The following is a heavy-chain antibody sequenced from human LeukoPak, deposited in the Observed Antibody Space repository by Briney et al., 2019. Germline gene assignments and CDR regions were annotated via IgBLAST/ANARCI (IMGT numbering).Heavy chain of an antibody. Sequence: GTSLRLSCAASGFTFSIYSINWVRQAPGKGLEWVSSISSSSSYIYYADSVKGRFTISRDNAKNSLYLQMNSLRAEDTAVYYCAREPTVGTPPAWGQGTLVTVSS. CDR2: ISSSSSYI. V-gene: IGHV3-21*01. CDR1: GFTFSIYS. CDR3: AREPTVGTPPA. J-gene: IGHJ4*02. D-gene: IGHD4-23*01.